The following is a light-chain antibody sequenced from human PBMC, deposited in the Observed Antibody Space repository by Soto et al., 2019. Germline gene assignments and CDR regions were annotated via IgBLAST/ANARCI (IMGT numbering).Light chain of an antibody. CDR3: SSYEGSNNWV. J-gene: IGLJ1*01. Sequence: QSVLTQPPSASGSPGQSVTISCTGTSSDVGGYNYVSWYQQHPGKAPKLIIYEVSKRPSGVPNRFSGSKSGNTASLTVSGLQAEDEADYYCSSYEGSNNWVFGTGTKVTVL. V-gene: IGLV2-8*01. CDR1: SSDVGGYNY. CDR2: EVS.